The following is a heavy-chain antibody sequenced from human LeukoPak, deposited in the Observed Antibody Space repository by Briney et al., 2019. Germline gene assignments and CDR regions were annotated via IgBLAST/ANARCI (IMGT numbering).Heavy chain of an antibody. J-gene: IGHJ4*02. CDR1: GDSLSNTNYF. D-gene: IGHD5-24*01. V-gene: IGHV4-39*07. CDR2: FSYGRNT. CDR3: ARDLRDGYNYDLDF. Sequence: PSETLSLTCTVSGDSLSNTNYFWAWIRQPPGTGLEWIGSFSYGRNTYYNPSLKGRVTISVDTSKNQFSLKLNSVTAADTAVYYCARDLRDGYNYDLDFWGQGTLVTVSS.